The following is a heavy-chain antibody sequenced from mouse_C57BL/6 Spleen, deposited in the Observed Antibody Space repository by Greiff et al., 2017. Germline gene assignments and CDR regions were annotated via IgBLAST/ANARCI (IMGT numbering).Heavy chain of an antibody. Sequence: QVQLQQPGAELVRPGSSVKLSCKASGYTFTSYWMHWVKQRPIQGLEWIGNIDPSDSETHYNQKFKDKATLTVDKSSSTAYMQLSSLTSEDSAVYYCAREGSYDYDVDYWGQGTTLTVSS. CDR1: GYTFTSYW. CDR3: AREGSYDYDVDY. V-gene: IGHV1-52*01. D-gene: IGHD2-4*01. CDR2: IDPSDSET. J-gene: IGHJ2*01.